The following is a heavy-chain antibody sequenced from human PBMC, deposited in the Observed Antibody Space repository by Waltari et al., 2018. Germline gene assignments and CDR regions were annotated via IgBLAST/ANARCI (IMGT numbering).Heavy chain of an antibody. CDR1: GFTVSSNY. J-gene: IGHJ4*02. CDR3: ARGDWNPYYFDY. CDR2: IYSGGST. V-gene: IGHV3-53*01. D-gene: IGHD1-1*01. Sequence: EVQLVESGGGLIQPGGSLRLSCAASGFTVSSNYMPWVRQAPGKGLEGVSVIYSGGSTYYADSVKGRFTISRDNSKNTLYLQMNSLRAEDTAVYYCARGDWNPYYFDYWGQGTLVTVSS.